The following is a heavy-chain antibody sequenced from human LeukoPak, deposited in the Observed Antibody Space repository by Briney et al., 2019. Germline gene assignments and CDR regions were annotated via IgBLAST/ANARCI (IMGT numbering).Heavy chain of an antibody. CDR1: GFTFSSYS. Sequence: GSLRLSCAASGFTFSSYSMNWVRQAPGKGLEWVSYISSSSSTIYYADSVKGRFTISRDNAKNSLYLQMSSLRAEDTAVYYCARESERLGELSLDYWGQGTLVTVSS. CDR2: ISSSSSTI. V-gene: IGHV3-48*04. CDR3: ARESERLGELSLDY. J-gene: IGHJ4*02. D-gene: IGHD3-10*01.